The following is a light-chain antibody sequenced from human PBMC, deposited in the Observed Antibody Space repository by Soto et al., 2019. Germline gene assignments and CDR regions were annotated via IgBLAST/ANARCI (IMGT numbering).Light chain of an antibody. CDR2: DAS. CDR3: QQYRT. J-gene: IGKJ1*01. V-gene: IGKV1-5*01. CDR1: QSISSW. Sequence: DIQMTQSPSTLSASVGDRVTITCRASQSISSWLAWYQQKPGKAPKLLIYDASSLESGVPSRFSGSGSGTEFTLTISSLQPDDFATYSCQQYRTFGQGTKVDIK.